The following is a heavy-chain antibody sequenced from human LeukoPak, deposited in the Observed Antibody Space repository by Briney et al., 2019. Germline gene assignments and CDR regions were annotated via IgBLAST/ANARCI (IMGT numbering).Heavy chain of an antibody. V-gene: IGHV4-59*01. J-gene: IGHJ5*02. D-gene: IGHD5-12*01. CDR2: IYYSGTT. CDR1: GGSMRSYY. CDR3: ARGQTESADDYGNWFHP. Sequence: KASETLSLTCTVSGGSMRSYYWSWIRQPPGKGLEWIGYIYYSGTTKYNPSLKSRVTISVDTSKNQFSLKLNSLTAADTAVYYCARGQTESADDYGNWFHPWGQGTLVTVSS.